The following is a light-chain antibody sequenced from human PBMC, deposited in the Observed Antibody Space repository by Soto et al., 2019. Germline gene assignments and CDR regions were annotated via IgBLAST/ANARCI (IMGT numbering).Light chain of an antibody. CDR1: QSVSSY. J-gene: IGKJ4*01. CDR2: GAS. Sequence: DIVLTQSPGTLSLSPGERATLSCRASQSVSSYLAWYQQKPGQAPRLLIYGASSRATGIPDRFSGGGSGTDFTLTISRLEPEDFAVYYCQQSYNTPLTFGGGTKVEIK. V-gene: IGKV3-20*01. CDR3: QQSYNTPLT.